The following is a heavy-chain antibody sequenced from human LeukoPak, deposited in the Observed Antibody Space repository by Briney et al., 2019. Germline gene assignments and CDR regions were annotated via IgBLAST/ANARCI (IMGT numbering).Heavy chain of an antibody. CDR2: SAYNGNT. CDR3: ARYNSMFRGVTTSDY. V-gene: IGHV1-18*01. CDR1: GYTFTNYG. J-gene: IGHJ4*02. D-gene: IGHD3-10*01. Sequence: ASVKVSRKASGYTFTNYGFNWVRQAPGQGLEWMGNSAYNGNTNYAQKFQDRVTMTTDTSTSTAYMELRSLRSDDTAVYYCARYNSMFRGVTTSDYWGQGTLVTVSS.